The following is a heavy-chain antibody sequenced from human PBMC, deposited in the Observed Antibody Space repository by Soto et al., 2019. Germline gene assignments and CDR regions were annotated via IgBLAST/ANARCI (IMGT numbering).Heavy chain of an antibody. V-gene: IGHV1-69*06. J-gene: IGHJ4*02. D-gene: IGHD6-6*01. CDR3: ARGGFSSSWRFDH. CDR1: GGTLGTYD. Sequence: QVQLVQSGAEVKKPGSSMKVSCKTSGGTLGTYDINWVRQAPGQGLEWMGGIMAFIGSTKYAQKFQGRVTITADTSIDTVYMELNSLTSEDTAVYYCARGGFSSSWRFDHRGQGTLVTVSS. CDR2: IMAFIGST.